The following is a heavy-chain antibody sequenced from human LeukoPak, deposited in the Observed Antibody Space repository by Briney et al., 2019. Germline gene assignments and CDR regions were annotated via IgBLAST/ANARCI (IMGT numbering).Heavy chain of an antibody. CDR3: ATDRGLYDSSGYYYFATDI. V-gene: IGHV3-15*01. Sequence: GGSLRLSCAASGFTVSNAWMNWVRQAPGKGLEWVGCIKSKSDGGTTDYAAPVKGRFTISRDDSKNTLFLQMNSLKTEDTAVYYCATDRGLYDSSGYYYFATDIWGQGTMVTVSS. CDR1: GFTVSNAW. J-gene: IGHJ3*02. CDR2: IKSKSDGGTT. D-gene: IGHD3-22*01.